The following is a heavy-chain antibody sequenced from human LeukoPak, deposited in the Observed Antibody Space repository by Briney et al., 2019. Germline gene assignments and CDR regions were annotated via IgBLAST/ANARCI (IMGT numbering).Heavy chain of an antibody. Sequence: GGSLRLSCAASGFTFSSYGMHWVRQAPGKRLDWVAVISSDGSDKYYADSVKGRFTISRDNSKNTLFLHMDSLRAEDMAVYYCARDSYASSPAYWGQGTLVTVSS. D-gene: IGHD6-13*01. CDR2: ISSDGSDK. J-gene: IGHJ4*02. CDR3: ARDSYASSPAY. CDR1: GFTFSSYG. V-gene: IGHV3-30-3*01.